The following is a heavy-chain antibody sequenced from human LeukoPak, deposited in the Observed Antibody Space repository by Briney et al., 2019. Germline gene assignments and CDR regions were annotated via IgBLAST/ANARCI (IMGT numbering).Heavy chain of an antibody. Sequence: ASVKVSCKASGYTFTSYAMHWVRQAPGQRLEWMGWINAGNGNTKYSQKFQGRVTITRDTSASTAYMELSSLRSEDTAVYYCAAYHVSHSESGYWGQGTLVTVSS. CDR3: AAYHVSHSESGY. CDR2: INAGNGNT. J-gene: IGHJ4*02. CDR1: GYTFTSYA. D-gene: IGHD1-14*01. V-gene: IGHV1-3*01.